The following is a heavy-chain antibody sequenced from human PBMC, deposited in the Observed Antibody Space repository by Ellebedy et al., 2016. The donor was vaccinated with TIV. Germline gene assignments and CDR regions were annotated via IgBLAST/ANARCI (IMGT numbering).Heavy chain of an antibody. CDR1: GASISSLSAY. CDR3: ARDPSHYGDYIGWYFDL. J-gene: IGHJ2*01. CDR2: IYYTGNT. D-gene: IGHD4-17*01. Sequence: SDTLSLTCTVSGASISSLSAYRGWIRQSPVWGLEWIGSIYYTGNTFYNSSLESRITMSLDTSKNQFSLKLSTVTAADSAVYYCARDPSHYGDYIGWYFDLWGRGTLVTVSA. V-gene: IGHV4-39*07.